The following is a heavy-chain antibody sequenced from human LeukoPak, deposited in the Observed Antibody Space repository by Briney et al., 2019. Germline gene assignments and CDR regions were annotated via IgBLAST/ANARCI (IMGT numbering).Heavy chain of an antibody. CDR1: GYSFINYW. CDR3: ARRTGFFDY. J-gene: IGHJ4*02. V-gene: IGHV5-51*01. D-gene: IGHD1-14*01. Sequence: GESLKISCKASGYSFINYWIGWVRQMPGKGXXWMGIIYPDDSDTRYSPSFQGQVTISADRSISTTYLQWSSLRASDTAMYYCARRTGFFDYWGQGTLVTVSS. CDR2: IYPDDSDT.